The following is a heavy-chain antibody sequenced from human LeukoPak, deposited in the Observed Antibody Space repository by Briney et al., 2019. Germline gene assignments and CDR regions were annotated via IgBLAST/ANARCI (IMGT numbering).Heavy chain of an antibody. Sequence: GGSLRLSCAASGFTFSSYSMNWVRQAPGKGLEWVSSISSSSSTIYYADSVKGRFTISRDNAKNSLYLQMNSLRAEDTAVYYCARALYSSSWYGRMDAFDIWGQGTMVTVSS. V-gene: IGHV3-48*04. J-gene: IGHJ3*02. CDR2: ISSSSSTI. CDR3: ARALYSSSWYGRMDAFDI. D-gene: IGHD6-13*01. CDR1: GFTFSSYS.